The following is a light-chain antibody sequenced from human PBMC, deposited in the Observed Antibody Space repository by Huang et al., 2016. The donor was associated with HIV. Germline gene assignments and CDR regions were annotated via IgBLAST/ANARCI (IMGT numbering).Light chain of an antibody. V-gene: IGKV1-9*01. Sequence: IQLTQSPSSLSIYVGDKVTITCRASQGIPNYVAWYQQRPGKAPTLLIYAASTLQNGVPARFSGSGSGADFALSIANVQPEDSATYYCQQFSSYPLTFGGGTKVEIK. CDR3: QQFSSYPLT. CDR2: AAS. J-gene: IGKJ4*01. CDR1: QGIPNY.